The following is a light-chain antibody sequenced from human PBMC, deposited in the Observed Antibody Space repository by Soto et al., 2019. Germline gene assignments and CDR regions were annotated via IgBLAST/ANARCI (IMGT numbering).Light chain of an antibody. CDR1: SSNIGKNY. CDR2: ENN. CDR3: GTWDSSLGAVL. J-gene: IGLJ2*01. Sequence: QSVLTQPPSVSAAPGQKVTISCSGSSSNIGKNYVSWYQQLPGTPPKPLIHENNNRPSGIPDRFSGSKSGTSATLGITGLQTGDEADYYCGTWDSSLGAVLFGGGTKLTVL. V-gene: IGLV1-51*02.